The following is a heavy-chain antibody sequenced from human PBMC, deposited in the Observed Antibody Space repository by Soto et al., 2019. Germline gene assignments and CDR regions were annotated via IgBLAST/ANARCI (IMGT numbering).Heavy chain of an antibody. J-gene: IGHJ5*02. CDR3: ARQSSTWGRPLNWFDP. V-gene: IGHV4-39*01. D-gene: IGHD6-13*01. CDR1: GGSIWIRSYY. Sequence: SERLSLTCTVSGGSIWIRSYYWAWIRQTPGKGLEWIGSIYYSGSTSYNPSLKSRVTMSVHTSKNQFSLTLSSVTAADTAVYYCARQSSTWGRPLNWFDPWGQGTLVTVS. CDR2: IYYSGST.